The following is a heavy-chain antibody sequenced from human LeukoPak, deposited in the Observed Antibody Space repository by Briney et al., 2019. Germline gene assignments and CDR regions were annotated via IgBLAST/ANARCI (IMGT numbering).Heavy chain of an antibody. V-gene: IGHV3-64D*06. CDR3: VKDSSSGSYFDY. J-gene: IGHJ4*02. CDR2: ISSNGGST. CDR1: GFTFSRYA. D-gene: IGHD3-10*01. Sequence: GGSLRLFCSASGFTFSRYAMHWVRQAPGKGLEYVSAISSNGGSTYYADSVKGRFTISRDNSRNTLHLQMSSLRVEDTAVYYCVKDSSSGSYFDYWGQGTLVTVS.